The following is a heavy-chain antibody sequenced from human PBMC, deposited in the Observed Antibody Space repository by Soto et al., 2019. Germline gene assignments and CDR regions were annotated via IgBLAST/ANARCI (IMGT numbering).Heavy chain of an antibody. CDR2: ISYDGSNK. D-gene: IGHD2-15*01. Sequence: QVQLVESGGGVVQPGRSLRLSCAASGFTFSSYAMHWVRQAPGKGLEWVAVISYDGSNKYYADSVKGRFTISRDNSKNTLYLQMNSLRAEATAVYDCARVSLGYCSGGSCYDVDYWGQVTLVTVSS. J-gene: IGHJ4*02. V-gene: IGHV3-30-3*01. CDR1: GFTFSSYA. CDR3: ARVSLGYCSGGSCYDVDY.